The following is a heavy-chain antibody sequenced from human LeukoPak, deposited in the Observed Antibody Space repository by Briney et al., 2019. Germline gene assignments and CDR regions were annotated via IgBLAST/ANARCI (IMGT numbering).Heavy chain of an antibody. J-gene: IGHJ4*02. CDR1: GFTFSSYD. D-gene: IGHD2-2*01. Sequence: PGGSLRLSCTASGFTFSSYDMSWVRQAPGKGLEWVSTISGSGDSTYYAESVKGRFTISRDKSKNTLYLQMNSLRVEDTAVYYCAKDLYCSSSSCYQEVWGQGTLVTVSS. CDR2: ISGSGDST. V-gene: IGHV3-23*01. CDR3: AKDLYCSSSSCYQEV.